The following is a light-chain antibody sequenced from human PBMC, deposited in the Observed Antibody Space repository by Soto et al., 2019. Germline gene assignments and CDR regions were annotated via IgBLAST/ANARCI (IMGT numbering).Light chain of an antibody. J-gene: IGKJ5*01. V-gene: IGKV3-20*01. CDR2: GAS. CDR1: QTVYSSL. Sequence: ETVLTQSPGTLSLSPVERATLSCMAAQTVYSSLLAWYQQKPGQAPRLLIYGASSRATGIPDRFSGSGSGTDFTLTISRVEPEDFAVYHCQQYGNAPITFGQGTRLEIK. CDR3: QQYGNAPIT.